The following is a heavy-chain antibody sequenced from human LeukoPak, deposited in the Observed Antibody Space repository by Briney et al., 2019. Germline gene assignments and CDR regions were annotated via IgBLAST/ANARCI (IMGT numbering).Heavy chain of an antibody. V-gene: IGHV4-59*01. J-gene: IGHJ3*02. CDR1: GGSISSYY. CDR3: ARDPGTHAFDI. CDR2: IYYSGST. Sequence: SETLSLTCTVSGGSISSYYWSWIRQPPGKGLEWIGYIYYSGSTNYNPSLKSRVTISVDTSKNQFSLKLSSVTAADTAVYYCARDPGTHAFDIWGQGTMVTVSS. D-gene: IGHD1-1*01.